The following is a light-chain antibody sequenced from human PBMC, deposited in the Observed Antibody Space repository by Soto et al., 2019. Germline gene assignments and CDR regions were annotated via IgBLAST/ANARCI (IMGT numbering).Light chain of an antibody. V-gene: IGLV2-11*01. J-gene: IGLJ2*01. Sequence: QSVLTQPRSLSGSPGQSVTISCTGTNTDVGGYNFVSWYQHHPGKAPKLIIYDVSKRPSGVPDRFSGSKSGNTASLTISGLQAEDEADYFCCSYAGINTFGVLFGGGTKLTVL. CDR2: DVS. CDR3: CSYAGINTFGVL. CDR1: NTDVGGYNF.